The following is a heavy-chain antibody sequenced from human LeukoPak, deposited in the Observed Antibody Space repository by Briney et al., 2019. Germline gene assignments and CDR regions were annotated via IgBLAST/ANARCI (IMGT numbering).Heavy chain of an antibody. V-gene: IGHV3-30*18. Sequence: GRSLRLSCAASGFTFSSYGMHWVRQAPGKGLEWVAVISYDGSNKYYADSVKGRFTISRDNSKNTLYLQMNSLRAEDTAVYYCAKFAVPAVTLLYYYGMDVWGKGTTVTVSS. CDR1: GFTFSSYG. J-gene: IGHJ6*04. CDR3: AKFAVPAVTLLYYYGMDV. D-gene: IGHD2-2*01. CDR2: ISYDGSNK.